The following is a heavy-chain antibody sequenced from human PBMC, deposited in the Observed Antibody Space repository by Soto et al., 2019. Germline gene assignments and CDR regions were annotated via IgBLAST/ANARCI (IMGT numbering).Heavy chain of an antibody. V-gene: IGHV5-51*01. Sequence: GESLKISCKGSGYTFTHYWIGWVRQMPGKGPEWMGIIYPGDSDTKYNPSFQGQVTISADKSITTTSLQWSSLKASDTAIYYCAASIFYYGMDVWGQGTTVTVSS. CDR1: GYTFTHYW. J-gene: IGHJ6*02. CDR2: IYPGDSDT. CDR3: AASIFYYGMDV.